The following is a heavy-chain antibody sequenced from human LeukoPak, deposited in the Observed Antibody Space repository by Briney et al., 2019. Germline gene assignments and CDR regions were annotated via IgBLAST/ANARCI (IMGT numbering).Heavy chain of an antibody. V-gene: IGHV3-74*01. CDR2: INSDGSST. Sequence: GGSPRLSCAASGFTFSSYWMHWVRQAPGKGLVWVSRINSDGSSTSYADSVKGRFTISRDNAKNTLYLQMNSLRAEDTAVYYCARVRRWELRLGYYYYGMDVWGQGTTVTVSS. CDR3: ARVRRWELRLGYYYYGMDV. CDR1: GFTFSSYW. D-gene: IGHD1-26*01. J-gene: IGHJ6*02.